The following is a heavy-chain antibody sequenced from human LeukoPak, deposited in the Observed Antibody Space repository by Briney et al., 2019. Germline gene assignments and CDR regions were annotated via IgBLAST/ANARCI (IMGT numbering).Heavy chain of an antibody. D-gene: IGHD2-15*01. J-gene: IGHJ4*02. CDR2: ISSSSMYI. CDR1: GFTFSRYN. Sequence: GGSLRLSCAVSGFTFSRYNMNWVRQAPGKGLEWVSSISSSSMYIFHADSVKGRFTISRDNAENSLFLQMDSLRAEDTAMYYCGEVNCMESNCYFDSWAREPWSPSPQ. CDR3: GEVNCMESNCYFDS. V-gene: IGHV3-21*01.